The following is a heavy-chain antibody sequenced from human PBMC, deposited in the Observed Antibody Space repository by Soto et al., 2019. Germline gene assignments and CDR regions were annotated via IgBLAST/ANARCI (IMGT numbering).Heavy chain of an antibody. J-gene: IGHJ4*02. CDR2: IRSKAYGGTT. V-gene: IGHV3-49*03. CDR1: GFTFVGYA. CDR3: TRVLERYSYGLAY. D-gene: IGHD5-18*01. Sequence: GSLRLSCTASGFTFVGYAIIFFRQSPFKWLEWVVFIRSKAYGGTTEYAAYVKGRFTISRDDSKSIAYLQMNSLKTEDTAVYYCTRVLERYSYGLAYWGQGTLVTVSS.